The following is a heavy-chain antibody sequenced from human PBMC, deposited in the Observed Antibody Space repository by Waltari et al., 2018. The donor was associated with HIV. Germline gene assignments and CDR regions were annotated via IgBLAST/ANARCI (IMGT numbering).Heavy chain of an antibody. D-gene: IGHD2-15*01. Sequence: EVQLVESGGGLVKPGGSLRLSGAASGLPSSNARMSWVRQAPGKGLEWVGRIKSKTDGGTTDYAAPVKGRFTISRDDSKNTLYLQMNSLKTEDTAVYYCRVAATHFDYWGQGTLVTVSS. V-gene: IGHV3-15*01. J-gene: IGHJ4*02. CDR2: IKSKTDGGTT. CDR3: RVAATHFDY. CDR1: GLPSSNAR.